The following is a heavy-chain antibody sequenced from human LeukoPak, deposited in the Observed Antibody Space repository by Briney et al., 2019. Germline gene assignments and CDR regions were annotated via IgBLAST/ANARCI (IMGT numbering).Heavy chain of an antibody. J-gene: IGHJ4*02. CDR1: GGSISSNSHY. D-gene: IGHD6-13*01. V-gene: IGHV4-39*01. CDR3: ARKEASAGDY. CDR2: IYYTGVT. Sequence: PSETLSLTCTVSGGSISSNSHYWAWIRQPPGKGLEWIGSIYYTGVTFYSPSLKSRVTISADTSKNQFSLKVISVTAADTAVYYCARKEASAGDYWGQGTLVTVSS.